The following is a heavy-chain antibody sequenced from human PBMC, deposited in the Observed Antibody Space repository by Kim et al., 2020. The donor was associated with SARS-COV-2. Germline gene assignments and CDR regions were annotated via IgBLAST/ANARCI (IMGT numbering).Heavy chain of an antibody. CDR2: VSVSGDTT. CDR3: ARRGVWFDY. V-gene: IGHV3-23*01. Sequence: GGSLRLSCVASGFTFSSFAMSWVRQAPGKGLEWVSSVSVSGDTTYYADSVKGRFTISRDRSKSTLYLQMNSLRGEDTALYYCARRGVWFDYWGQGTLVTVSS. D-gene: IGHD6-13*01. CDR1: GFTFSSFA. J-gene: IGHJ4*02.